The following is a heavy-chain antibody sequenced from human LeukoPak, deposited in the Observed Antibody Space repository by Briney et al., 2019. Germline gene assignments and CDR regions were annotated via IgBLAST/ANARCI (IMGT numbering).Heavy chain of an antibody. D-gene: IGHD5-24*01. CDR3: AREITPRSRDGYNDY. J-gene: IGHJ4*02. V-gene: IGHV4-59*12. CDR2: IYYSGST. CDR1: GGSISSYY. Sequence: KTSETLSLTCTVSGGSISSYYWSWIRQPPGKGLEWIGYIYYSGSTNYNPSLKSRVTISVDTSKNQFSLKLSSVTAADTAVYYCAREITPRSRDGYNDYWGQGTLVTVSS.